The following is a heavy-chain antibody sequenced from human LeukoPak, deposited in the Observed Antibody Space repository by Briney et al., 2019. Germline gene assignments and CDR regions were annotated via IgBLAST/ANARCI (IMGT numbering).Heavy chain of an antibody. CDR2: INPNSGGT. CDR3: ARAGVGGYDIFDY. J-gene: IGHJ4*02. Sequence: ASVKVTCKASGYTFTGYYMHWVRQAPGQGLEWMGWINPNSGGTNYAQKFQGRVTMTRDTSISTAYMELSRLRSDDTAVYYCARAGVGGYDIFDYWGQGTLVTVSS. CDR1: GYTFTGYY. V-gene: IGHV1-2*02. D-gene: IGHD5-12*01.